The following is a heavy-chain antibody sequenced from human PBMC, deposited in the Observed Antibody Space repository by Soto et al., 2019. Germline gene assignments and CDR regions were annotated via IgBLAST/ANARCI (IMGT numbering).Heavy chain of an antibody. D-gene: IGHD3-3*01. J-gene: IGHJ6*02. V-gene: IGHV3-23*01. CDR3: AKVGEVTILDYYYYGMDV. CDR1: GFTFSSYA. Sequence: LRLSCAASGFTFSSYAMSWVRQAPGKGLEWVSAISGSGGSTYYADSVKGRFTISRDNSKNTLYLQMNSLRAEDTAVYYCAKVGEVTILDYYYYGMDVWGQGTTVTVSS. CDR2: ISGSGGST.